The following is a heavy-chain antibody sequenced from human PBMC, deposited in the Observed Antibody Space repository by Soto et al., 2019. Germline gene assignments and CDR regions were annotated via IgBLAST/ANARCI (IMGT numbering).Heavy chain of an antibody. Sequence: SETLSLTCTVSGGSISSYYWSWIRQPPGKGLEWIGYIYYSGSTNYNPSLKSRVTISVDTSKNQFSLKLSSVTAADTAVYYCARASSIAARARLDPWGQGTLVTFSS. V-gene: IGHV4-59*01. CDR2: IYYSGST. CDR1: GGSISSYY. CDR3: ARASSIAARARLDP. D-gene: IGHD6-6*01. J-gene: IGHJ5*02.